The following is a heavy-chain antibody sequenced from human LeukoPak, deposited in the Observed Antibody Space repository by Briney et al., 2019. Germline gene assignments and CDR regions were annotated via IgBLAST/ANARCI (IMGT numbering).Heavy chain of an antibody. V-gene: IGHV1-2*02. CDR3: ARDGEWELHDWFDP. Sequence: ASVKVSCKASGYTFTGYYMHWVRQAPGQGLEWMGWINPNSGGTNYAQKLQGRVTMTRDTSISTAYMELSRLRSDDTAVYYCARDGEWELHDWFDPWGQGTLVTVSS. D-gene: IGHD1-26*01. CDR2: INPNSGGT. CDR1: GYTFTGYY. J-gene: IGHJ5*02.